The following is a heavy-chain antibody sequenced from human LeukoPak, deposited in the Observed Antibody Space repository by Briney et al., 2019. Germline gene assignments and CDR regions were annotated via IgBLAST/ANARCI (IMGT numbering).Heavy chain of an antibody. Sequence: AGGSLRLSCTGSGFLFSSYTMNWVRQAPGRGLDWVSSISGKGTYIYDADSVKERFTISRDNAKNSLYLEMNSLRVEDTAIYYCVRDYGGTSGYFDFWGQGALVTVSS. V-gene: IGHV3-21*01. CDR1: GFLFSSYT. D-gene: IGHD4-23*01. CDR3: VRDYGGTSGYFDF. J-gene: IGHJ4*02. CDR2: ISGKGTYI.